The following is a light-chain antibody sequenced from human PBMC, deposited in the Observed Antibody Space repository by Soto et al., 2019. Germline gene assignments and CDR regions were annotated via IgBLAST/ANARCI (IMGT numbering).Light chain of an antibody. V-gene: IGKV3-11*01. Sequence: EIVLTQSPATLSLSPGERATVSCRASQSVYSLLAWFQQKPGQVPRLLIYDAATRATGIPARFSGSGYGTDFTLTFSSLEPEDFAVYFCQKRANLWTFGQGTRVQIK. CDR2: DAA. CDR1: QSVYSL. J-gene: IGKJ1*01. CDR3: QKRANLWT.